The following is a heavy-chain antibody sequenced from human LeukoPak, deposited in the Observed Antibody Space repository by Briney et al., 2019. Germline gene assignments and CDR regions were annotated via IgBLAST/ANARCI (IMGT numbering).Heavy chain of an antibody. D-gene: IGHD3-16*01. Sequence: PGGSLRLSCAASGFTVTGSYMTWVRQAPGKGLEWVSIIYRGGGTSYANSVRGRFTVSRDNSKNTLYLQVNSLRAEDTAVYYCARGASPDVWGKGTTVTVSS. CDR3: ARGASPDV. CDR2: IYRGGGT. V-gene: IGHV3-53*01. J-gene: IGHJ6*04. CDR1: GFTVTGSY.